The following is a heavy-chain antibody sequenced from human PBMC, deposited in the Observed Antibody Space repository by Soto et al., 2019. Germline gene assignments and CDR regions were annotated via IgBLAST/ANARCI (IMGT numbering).Heavy chain of an antibody. J-gene: IGHJ4*02. V-gene: IGHV3-33*01. CDR1: GFTLSSSG. D-gene: IGHD3-16*01. CDR3: ARDKGGAPFDY. CDR2: IWSDGSTK. Sequence: QVQLVESGGGVVQPGRSLSLSCAASGFTLSSSGMHWVRQAPGKGLEWVAVIWSDGSTKDYADSVKGRFTISRDNSKNKLYRQMSGLRAKDTAVYYCARDKGGAPFDYWGQGTLVTVSS.